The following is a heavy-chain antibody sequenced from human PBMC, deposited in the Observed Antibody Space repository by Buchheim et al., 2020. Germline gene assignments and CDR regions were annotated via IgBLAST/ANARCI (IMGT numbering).Heavy chain of an antibody. CDR3: ARDPSPNTGWFGGY. V-gene: IGHV4-4*07. D-gene: IGHD3-10*01. Sequence: QVQLQESGPGLVKSSETLSLTCTVSGGSISSYYWSWIRQPAGKGLEWVGRIYSSGNTDYNPSVKSRVTMSVDTSKNQFSLNLRSVTAADTAVYYCARDPSPNTGWFGGYWGQGIL. CDR2: IYSSGNT. CDR1: GGSISSYY. J-gene: IGHJ4*02.